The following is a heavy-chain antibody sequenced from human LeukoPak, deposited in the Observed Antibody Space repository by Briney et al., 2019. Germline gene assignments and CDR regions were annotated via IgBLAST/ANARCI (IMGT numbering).Heavy chain of an antibody. CDR2: ISGSGGST. J-gene: IGHJ4*02. D-gene: IGHD2-8*01. V-gene: IGHV3-23*01. CDR1: GFTFHDHA. CDR3: AKVGTYCTNGVCDTPFDY. Sequence: GGSLRLSCAVSGFTFHDHAMHWVRQAPGRGLEWVSAISGSGGSTYYADSVKGRFTISRDNSKNTLYLQMNSLRAEDTAVYYCAKVGTYCTNGVCDTPFDYWGQGTLVTVSS.